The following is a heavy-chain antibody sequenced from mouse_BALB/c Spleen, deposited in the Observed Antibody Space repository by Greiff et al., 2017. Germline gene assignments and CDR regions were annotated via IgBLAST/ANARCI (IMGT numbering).Heavy chain of an antibody. CDR1: GYSFTSYY. Sequence: VQLQQSGPELMKPGASVKISCKASGYSFTSYYMHWVKQSHGKSLEWIGYIDPFNGGTSYNQKFKGKATLTVDKSSSTAYMHLSSLTSEDSAVYYCANYGSSHWYFDVWGAGTTVNVSS. CDR2: IDPFNGGT. J-gene: IGHJ1*01. V-gene: IGHV1S135*01. D-gene: IGHD1-1*01. CDR3: ANYGSSHWYFDV.